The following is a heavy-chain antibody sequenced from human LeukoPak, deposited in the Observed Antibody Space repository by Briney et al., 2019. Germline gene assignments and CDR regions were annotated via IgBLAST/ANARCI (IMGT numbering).Heavy chain of an antibody. D-gene: IGHD2-2*01. V-gene: IGHV4-34*01. CDR2: INYSGST. Sequence: SETLSLTCAVYGGSFSGYYWSWIRQPPGKGLERIGEINYSGSTNYNPSLKSRVTISLDTSKNQFSLKLSSVTAADTAVYYCARRPKPIAEVPAARRGFDYWGQGTLVTVSS. J-gene: IGHJ4*02. CDR3: ARRPKPIAEVPAARRGFDY. CDR1: GGSFSGYY.